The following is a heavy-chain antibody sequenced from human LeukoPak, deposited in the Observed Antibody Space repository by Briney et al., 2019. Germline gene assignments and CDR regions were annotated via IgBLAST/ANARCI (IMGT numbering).Heavy chain of an antibody. CDR3: ARVRGNYDSSGYYRTFDY. V-gene: IGHV3-21*01. D-gene: IGHD3-22*01. CDR1: GFTFSSYW. J-gene: IGHJ4*02. Sequence: GGSLRLSCAASGFTFSSYWMSRVRQAPGKGLEWVSSISSSSSYIYYADSVKGRFTISRDNAKNSLYLQMNSLRAEDTAVYYCARVRGNYDSSGYYRTFDYWGQGTLVTVSS. CDR2: ISSSSSYI.